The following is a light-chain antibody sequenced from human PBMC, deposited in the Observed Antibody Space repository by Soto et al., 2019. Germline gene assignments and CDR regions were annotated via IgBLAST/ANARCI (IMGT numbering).Light chain of an antibody. CDR1: QSVGTS. J-gene: IGKJ1*01. V-gene: IGKV3-20*01. CDR2: GAS. CDR3: QHFYMSPHT. Sequence: EIVLTQSPVTLSLSPGERGTLSCRASQSVGTSLAWYQQKPGQAPRLLIYGASNRATGIPDRFSGSGSGTDFTLTISRLEPEDFAVYLCQHFYMSPHTSRHVTQV.